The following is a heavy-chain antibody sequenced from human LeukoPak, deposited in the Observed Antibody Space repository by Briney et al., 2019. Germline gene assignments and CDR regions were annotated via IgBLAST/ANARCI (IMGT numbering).Heavy chain of an antibody. J-gene: IGHJ4*02. D-gene: IGHD3-22*01. CDR3: AKSAYYDSSGFYREYYFDY. CDR2: ISGSGGST. V-gene: IGHV3-23*01. Sequence: GPLILSCAASRFTFSNYAMSWVRQAPGKGLEWVSTISGSGGSTYYADSVKGRFTISRDNSKNTLHLQMNSLRAEDTAVYYCAKSAYYDSSGFYREYYFDYWGQGTLVTVSS. CDR1: RFTFSNYA.